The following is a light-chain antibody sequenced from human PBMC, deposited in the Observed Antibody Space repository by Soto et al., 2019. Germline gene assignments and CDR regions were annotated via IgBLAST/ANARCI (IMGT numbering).Light chain of an antibody. Sequence: QSALTQPRSVSGSPGQSVTISCTGTSSDVGGYKYVSWYQQHPDKAPKLVIYDVTKRPSGVPDRFSGSTSGNTASLTISGLQAEDEGDYHCCSYAGSSTRVFGTGTKLTAL. CDR2: DVT. CDR1: SSDVGGYKY. V-gene: IGLV2-11*01. J-gene: IGLJ1*01. CDR3: CSYAGSSTRV.